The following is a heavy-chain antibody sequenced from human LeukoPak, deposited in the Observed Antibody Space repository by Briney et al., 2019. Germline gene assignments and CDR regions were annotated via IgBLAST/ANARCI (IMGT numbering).Heavy chain of an antibody. D-gene: IGHD1-26*01. CDR2: IIPIFGTA. CDR3: ARDGVGATTMSAFDI. J-gene: IGHJ3*02. CDR1: GGTFSSYA. V-gene: IGHV1-69*13. Sequence: SVKVSCKASGGTFSSYAISWVRQAPGQGLEWMGGIIPIFGTANYAQKFQGRVTITADESTSTAYMELSSLRSEDTAVYYCARDGVGATTMSAFDIWGQGTMVTVSS.